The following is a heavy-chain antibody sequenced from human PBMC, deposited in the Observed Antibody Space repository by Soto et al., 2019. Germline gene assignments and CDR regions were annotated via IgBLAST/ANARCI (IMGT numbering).Heavy chain of an antibody. CDR1: GFPFSAYN. J-gene: IGHJ4*02. CDR2: ITSKTGQI. D-gene: IGHD2-15*01. CDR3: VTGWSEY. V-gene: IGHV3-21*06. Sequence: GGSLRLSCTGSGFPFSAYNMNWVRQVPGKGPEWISSITSKTGQIYYAESVKGRFTISRDNAKNSLYLEMNRLGAEDTALYYCVTGWSEYWGQGTLVTVSS.